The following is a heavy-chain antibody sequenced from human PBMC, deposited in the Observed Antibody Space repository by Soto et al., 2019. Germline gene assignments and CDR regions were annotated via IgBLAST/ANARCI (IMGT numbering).Heavy chain of an antibody. J-gene: IGHJ6*02. CDR3: AREMRFRRGPLHGMDV. V-gene: IGHV1-2*02. Sequence: ASVKVSCKASGYTFTSYDINWVRQATGQGLEWMGWMNPNSGGTNYAQKFQGRVTMTRDTSISTAYMELSRLRSDDTAVYYCAREMRFRRGPLHGMDVWGQGTTVTVSS. CDR1: GYTFTSYD. CDR2: MNPNSGGT. D-gene: IGHD3-10*01.